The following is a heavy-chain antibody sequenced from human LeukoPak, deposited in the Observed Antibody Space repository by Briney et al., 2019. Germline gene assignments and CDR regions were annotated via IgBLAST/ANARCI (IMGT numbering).Heavy chain of an antibody. J-gene: IGHJ3*02. V-gene: IGHV3-48*02. CDR2: ISTGSDTR. CDR1: GFTFSSYS. D-gene: IGHD3-10*01. CDR3: ASAIGFYGWGSYNAFDI. Sequence: GGSLRLSCAASGFTFSSYSMNWVRQAPGKGLEWVSYISTGSDTRLYADSVKGRFTISRDDADNSVYLQMKSLRNEDTAVYFCASAIGFYGWGSYNAFDIWGQGTMVTVSS.